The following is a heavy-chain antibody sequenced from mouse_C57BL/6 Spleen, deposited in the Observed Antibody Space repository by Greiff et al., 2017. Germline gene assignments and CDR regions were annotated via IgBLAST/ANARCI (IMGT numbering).Heavy chain of an antibody. CDR3: TRFPTTVVDYAMDY. CDR1: GYTFTDYE. V-gene: IGHV1-15*01. CDR2: IDPETGGT. J-gene: IGHJ4*01. Sequence: QVQLQQSGAELVRPGASVTLSCKASGYTFTDYEMHWVKQTPVHGLEWIGAIDPETGGTAYNQKFKGKAILTADKSSSTAYMELRSLTSEDSAVYYCTRFPTTVVDYAMDYWGQGTSVTVSS. D-gene: IGHD1-1*01.